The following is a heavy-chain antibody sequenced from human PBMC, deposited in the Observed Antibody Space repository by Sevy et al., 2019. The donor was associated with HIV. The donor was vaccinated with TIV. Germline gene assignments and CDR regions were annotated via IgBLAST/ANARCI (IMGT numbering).Heavy chain of an antibody. Sequence: GGSLRLSCVASGFTFSTYSMNWVRQAPGKGLEWVSSISSSSTYIYYADSVKGRLTISRDNAKNSLYLQMNSLRAEDTAVYYCARDLCTGGVCPRWDYYYYGMDVWGQGTTVTVSS. D-gene: IGHD2-8*02. CDR2: ISSSSTYI. J-gene: IGHJ6*02. V-gene: IGHV3-21*01. CDR1: GFTFSTYS. CDR3: ARDLCTGGVCPRWDYYYYGMDV.